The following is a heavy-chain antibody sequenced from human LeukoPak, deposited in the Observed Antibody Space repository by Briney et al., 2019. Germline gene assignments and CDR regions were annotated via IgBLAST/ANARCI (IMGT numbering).Heavy chain of an antibody. Sequence: PGGSLRLSCVASGFTFSSHSMNWVRQAPGKGLEWVASISSGSDHIYYADSVKGRFTISRDNSKNTLYLQMNSLRAEDTAVYYCARWRAGIAVAVDYWGQGTLVTVSS. CDR1: GFTFSSHS. D-gene: IGHD6-19*01. CDR3: ARWRAGIAVAVDY. V-gene: IGHV3-21*01. J-gene: IGHJ4*02. CDR2: ISSGSDHI.